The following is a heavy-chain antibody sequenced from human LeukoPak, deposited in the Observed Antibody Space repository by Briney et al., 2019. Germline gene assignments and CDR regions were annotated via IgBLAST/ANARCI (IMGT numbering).Heavy chain of an antibody. V-gene: IGHV4-34*01. J-gene: IGHJ3*02. CDR3: ARGPPTRPRIGGGWTRYTKAHVFDI. Sequence: SETLSLTCAVYGGSFSGYYWSWIRQPPGKGLEWIGEINHSGSTNYNPSLKSRVTISVDTSKNQFSLKLSSVTAADTAVYYCARGPPTRPRIGGGWTRYTKAHVFDIWGQGTMVTVSS. D-gene: IGHD2-15*01. CDR1: GGSFSGYY. CDR2: INHSGST.